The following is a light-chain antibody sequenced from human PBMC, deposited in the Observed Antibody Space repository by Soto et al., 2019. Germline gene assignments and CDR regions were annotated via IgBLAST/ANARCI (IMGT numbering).Light chain of an antibody. CDR1: ASDVGGYNS. Sequence: QSVLTQPASVSGSPGQSITISCTGTASDVGGYNSVSWYQQHPGKAPKLMIYEVTDRPSGVSNRFSGSKSGNTASLTISGLQAEDEADYYCLSLTSSHVYVFGTGTKVTVL. V-gene: IGLV2-14*03. CDR3: LSLTSSHVYV. J-gene: IGLJ1*01. CDR2: EVT.